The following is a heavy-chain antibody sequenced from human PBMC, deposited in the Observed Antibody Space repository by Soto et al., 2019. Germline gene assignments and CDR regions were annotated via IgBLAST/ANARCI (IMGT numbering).Heavy chain of an antibody. D-gene: IGHD7-27*01. J-gene: IGHJ5*01. CDR3: SNGPSGDEIDS. CDR2: IYDGGRT. Sequence: SETLSLSCTVSGGYISTDDYWGSWIRQYPDKGLEWIGHIYDGGRTYNNPSLESRVTMSVDTSKSQLSLTLSSVSAADTAVYYFSNGPSGDEIDSPAQRSLVPVSA. V-gene: IGHV4-30-4*01. CDR1: GGYISTDDYW.